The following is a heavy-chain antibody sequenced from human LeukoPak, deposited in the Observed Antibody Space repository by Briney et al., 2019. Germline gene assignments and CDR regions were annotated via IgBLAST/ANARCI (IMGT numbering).Heavy chain of an antibody. Sequence: SVKVSCKASGGTFSSYAISRVRQAPGQGLEWVGGIIPIFGTANYAQKFQGRVTITADESTSTAYMELSSLRSEDTAVYYCAREGGYGSGSYFDYWGQGTLVTVSS. CDR3: AREGGYGSGSYFDY. CDR2: IIPIFGTA. V-gene: IGHV1-69*13. CDR1: GGTFSSYA. D-gene: IGHD3-10*01. J-gene: IGHJ4*02.